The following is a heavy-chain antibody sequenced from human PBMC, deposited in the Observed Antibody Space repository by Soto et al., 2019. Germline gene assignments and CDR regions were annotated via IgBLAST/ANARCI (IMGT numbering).Heavy chain of an antibody. V-gene: IGHV1-2*04. CDR2: INPNSGGT. D-gene: IGHD2-15*01. CDR3: ARDGIPLSYCRGGSCYYIGVY. J-gene: IGHJ4*02. CDR1: GYTFTGYY. Sequence: QVQLVQSGAEVKKPGASVKVSGKASGYTFTGYYMHWVRQAPGQGLEWMGWINPNSGGTNYAQKFQGWVTMTRDTSISTAYMELSRLRSDDTAVYYCARDGIPLSYCRGGSCYYIGVYWGQGTLVTVSS.